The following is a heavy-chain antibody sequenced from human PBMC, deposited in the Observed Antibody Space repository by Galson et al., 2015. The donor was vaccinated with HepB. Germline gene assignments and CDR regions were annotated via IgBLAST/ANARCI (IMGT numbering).Heavy chain of an antibody. CDR1: GFTFSNFG. V-gene: IGHV3-30*18. J-gene: IGHJ4*02. D-gene: IGHD6-13*01. CDR2: ITYDGNNT. Sequence: SLRLSCAASGFTFSNFGMHWVRQAPGKGLEWVALITYDGNNTYYADSVRGRFTISRDNSKNTVYLEMNSLKTDDTAVYYCAKSWAAASSIDYWGQGTLGTVSS. CDR3: AKSWAAASSIDY.